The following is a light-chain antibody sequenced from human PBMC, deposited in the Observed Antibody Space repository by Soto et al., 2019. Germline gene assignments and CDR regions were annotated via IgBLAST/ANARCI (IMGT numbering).Light chain of an antibody. CDR1: SSNIGSNT. Sequence: QPVLTQPPSASGTPGQRVTISCSGSSSNIGSNTVNWYQQLPGTAPKLLIYSHNQRPSGVPDRFSGSKSGTSASLAISGLQSEYEADYYCAAWDDSLNGYVFGTGTKLTVL. CDR2: SHN. V-gene: IGLV1-44*01. J-gene: IGLJ1*01. CDR3: AAWDDSLNGYV.